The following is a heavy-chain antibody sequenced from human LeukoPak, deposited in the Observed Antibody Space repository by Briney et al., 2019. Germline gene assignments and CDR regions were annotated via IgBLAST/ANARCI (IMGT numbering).Heavy chain of an antibody. D-gene: IGHD3-3*01. Sequence: SETLSLTCTVSGGSLSSYYWSWIRQPPGKGLEWIGYIYYSGSTNYNPSLKSRVTISVDTSKNQFSLKLSSVTAADTAVYYCARVGPYDFWSGYHDYWGQGTLVTVSS. CDR2: IYYSGST. V-gene: IGHV4-59*01. CDR1: GGSLSSYY. J-gene: IGHJ4*02. CDR3: ARVGPYDFWSGYHDY.